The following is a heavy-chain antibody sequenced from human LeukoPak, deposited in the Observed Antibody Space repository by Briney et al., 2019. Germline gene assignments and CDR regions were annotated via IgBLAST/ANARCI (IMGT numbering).Heavy chain of an antibody. CDR3: ARNRRSPGLRGYSYNRGPTDPNYYYYYYMDV. Sequence: EASVKVSCKASGYTFTSYDINWVRQATGQGLEWMGWMNPNSGNTGYAQKFQGRVTITRNTSISTAYMELSSLRSEDTAVYYCARNRRSPGLRGYSYNRGPTDPNYYYYYYMDVWGKGTTVTVSS. CDR1: GYTFTSYD. CDR2: MNPNSGNT. J-gene: IGHJ6*03. V-gene: IGHV1-8*03. D-gene: IGHD5-18*01.